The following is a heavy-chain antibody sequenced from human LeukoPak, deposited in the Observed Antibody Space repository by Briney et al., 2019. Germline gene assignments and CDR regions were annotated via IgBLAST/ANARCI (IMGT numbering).Heavy chain of an antibody. V-gene: IGHV3-23*01. J-gene: IGHJ4*02. Sequence: PGGSLRLSCAASGFTFSSYAMSWVRQAPGKGLEWVSAISVSGSSTYYADSVKGRFTIPRDNSKNTLHLQMNSLRAEDTAVYYCAKDGALGYCNGGSCFDFDYWGQGTLVTVSS. CDR1: GFTFSSYA. CDR2: ISVSGSST. D-gene: IGHD2-15*01. CDR3: AKDGALGYCNGGSCFDFDY.